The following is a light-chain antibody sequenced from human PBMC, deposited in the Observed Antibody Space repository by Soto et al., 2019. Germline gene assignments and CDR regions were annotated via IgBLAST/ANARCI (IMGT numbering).Light chain of an antibody. CDR1: QSIGSY. CDR2: DAS. Sequence: EIVLTQSPATLSLSLGERATLSCRASQSIGSYLAWYQHKLGQPPRLLIYDASNRATGIPVRFSGSGSGTDFTLTISSLEPEDFAVYYCQHYGASPKYTFGQGTKLEIK. V-gene: IGKV3-11*01. CDR3: QHYGASPKYT. J-gene: IGKJ2*01.